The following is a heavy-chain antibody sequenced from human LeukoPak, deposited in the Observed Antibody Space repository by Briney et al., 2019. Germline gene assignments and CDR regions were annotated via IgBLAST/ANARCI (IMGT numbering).Heavy chain of an antibody. CDR1: GYSFTGYY. J-gene: IGHJ4*02. CDR3: ASWAGGNAPVASFDY. CDR2: INLNSGDT. V-gene: IGHV1-2*02. Sequence: SVKVSCKPSGYSFTGYYMHWMRQAPGQGLEWMGWINLNSGDTNYAEKFQGRVTMTRDTSISTAYVELSRLRYDDTAVYYCASWAGGNAPVASFDYWGQGTLVTVSS. D-gene: IGHD1-14*01.